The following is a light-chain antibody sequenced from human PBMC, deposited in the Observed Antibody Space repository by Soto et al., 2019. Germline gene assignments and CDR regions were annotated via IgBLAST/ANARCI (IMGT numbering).Light chain of an antibody. J-gene: IGKJ1*01. CDR3: QQYGSSGT. CDR1: QSVRNNY. Sequence: MVLQHPPRTLALSPGESGTLSCRASQSVRNNYLAWYQHKPGQAPRLLIYGASNRATGIPDRFSGSGSGTDFTLTISRLEPEDFAVYYCQQYGSSGTFGQGTKVDIK. CDR2: GAS. V-gene: IGKV3-20*01.